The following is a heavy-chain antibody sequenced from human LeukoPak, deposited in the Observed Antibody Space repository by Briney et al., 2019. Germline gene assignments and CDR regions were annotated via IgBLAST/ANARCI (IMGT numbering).Heavy chain of an antibody. J-gene: IGHJ4*02. CDR1: GFTFSSYS. Sequence: HSGGSLRLSCAASGFTFSSYSMNWVRQAPGKGLEWVSYISGTSSPRYYADSVKGRFTITRDNAKNSLYLQMNSLRAEDTAVYYCARDVYGDYAIDYWGQGTLVTVSS. CDR2: ISGTSSPR. CDR3: ARDVYGDYAIDY. V-gene: IGHV3-48*04. D-gene: IGHD4-17*01.